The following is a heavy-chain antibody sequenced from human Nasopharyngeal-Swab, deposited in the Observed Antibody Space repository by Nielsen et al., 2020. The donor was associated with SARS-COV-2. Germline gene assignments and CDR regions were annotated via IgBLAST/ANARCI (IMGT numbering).Heavy chain of an antibody. CDR1: GSTFSSYW. J-gene: IGHJ3*02. V-gene: IGHV3-7*01. CDR2: IKQDGSEK. CDR3: AARYSSSWWDAFDI. D-gene: IGHD6-13*01. Sequence: GGSLRLSCAASGSTFSSYWMSWVRQAPGKGLEWVANIKQDGSEKYYVDSVKGRFTISRDNAKNSLYLQMNSLRAEDTAVYYCAARYSSSWWDAFDIWGQGTMVTVSS.